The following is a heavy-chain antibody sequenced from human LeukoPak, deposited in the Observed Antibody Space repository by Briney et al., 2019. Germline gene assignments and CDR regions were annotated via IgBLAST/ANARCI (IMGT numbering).Heavy chain of an antibody. CDR3: ARGPAATGDYFDY. V-gene: IGHV3-30*04. Sequence: GRSLRLSCAASGFTFTFYAIHWVRQAPGKGLEWVALISYDGSSKYYADSVKGRFTISRDNSKNTLYLQMNSLTTEDTAVYYCARGPAATGDYFDYWGQGTLVTVSS. D-gene: IGHD6-13*01. J-gene: IGHJ4*02. CDR1: GFTFTFYA. CDR2: ISYDGSSK.